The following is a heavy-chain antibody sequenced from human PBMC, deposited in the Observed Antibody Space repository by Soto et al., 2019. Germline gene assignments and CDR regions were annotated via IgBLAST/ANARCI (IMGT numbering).Heavy chain of an antibody. D-gene: IGHD4-4*01. J-gene: IGHJ6*02. CDR2: ISGSGIST. CDR1: GFTFSTYP. CDR3: EKPPVITASYYYYDMDV. Sequence: EAQLLESGGGLVQPGGSLRLSCAASGFTFSTYPMSWVRQAPGKGLEWVSGISGSGISTYYTDSVKGRFPISRDNSKNTVFLQMNSLGDEDTAVYYCEKPPVITASYYYYDMDVWGQGTKVTVSS. V-gene: IGHV3-23*01.